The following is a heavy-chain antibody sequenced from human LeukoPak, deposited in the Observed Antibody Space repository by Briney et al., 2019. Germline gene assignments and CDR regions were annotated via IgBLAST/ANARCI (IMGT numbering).Heavy chain of an antibody. Sequence: GGSLRLSCAASGFTFSSYGMHWVRQAPGKGLEWGAVIWYDGSNKYYADSVKGRFTISRDNSKNTLYLQMNSLRAEDTAVYYCAKDREGYSGSFYFDYWGQGTLVTVSA. CDR3: AKDREGYSGSFYFDY. CDR2: IWYDGSNK. CDR1: GFTFSSYG. D-gene: IGHD1-26*01. J-gene: IGHJ4*02. V-gene: IGHV3-33*06.